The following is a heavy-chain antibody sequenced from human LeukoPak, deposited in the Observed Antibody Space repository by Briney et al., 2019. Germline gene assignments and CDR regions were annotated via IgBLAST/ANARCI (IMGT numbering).Heavy chain of an antibody. D-gene: IGHD6-13*01. V-gene: IGHV3-23*01. CDR3: AKDLGSIAAADTASALWDDALDI. J-gene: IGHJ3*02. CDR1: GFTFSSYA. CDR2: ISGSGGST. Sequence: GGSLRLSCAASGFTFSSYAMSWVRQAPGKGLEWVSAISGSGGSTYYADSVKGRFTISRDNSKNTLYLQMNSLRAEDTAVYYCAKDLGSIAAADTASALWDDALDIWGQGTMVTVSS.